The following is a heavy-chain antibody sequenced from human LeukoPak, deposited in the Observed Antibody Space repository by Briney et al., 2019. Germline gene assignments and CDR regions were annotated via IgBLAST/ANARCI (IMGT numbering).Heavy chain of an antibody. J-gene: IGHJ3*02. V-gene: IGHV4-38-2*02. CDR1: GYSISSGYY. CDR3: ARDPPVSLPDLNDAFDI. Sequence: PSETLSLTCTVSGYSISSGYYWGWIRQPPGKGLEWIGSIYHSGSTYYNPSLKSRVTISVDTSKNQFSLKLSSVTAADTAVYYCARDPPVSLPDLNDAFDIWGQGTMVTVSS. CDR2: IYHSGST.